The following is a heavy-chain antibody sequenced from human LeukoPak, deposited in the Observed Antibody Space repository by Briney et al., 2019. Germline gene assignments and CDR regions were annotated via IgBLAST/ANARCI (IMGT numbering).Heavy chain of an antibody. Sequence: ASVKVSCKASGFTFTSSAVQWVRQARGQRLEWIGWIVVGSGNTNYAQKFQERVTITRDMSTSTAYMELSSLRSEDTAVYYCARGLGDIVVVPAAMGDWGQGSVVTVSS. D-gene: IGHD2-2*01. V-gene: IGHV1-58*01. CDR3: ARGLGDIVVVPAAMGD. CDR2: IVVGSGNT. CDR1: GFTFTSSA. J-gene: IGHJ4*02.